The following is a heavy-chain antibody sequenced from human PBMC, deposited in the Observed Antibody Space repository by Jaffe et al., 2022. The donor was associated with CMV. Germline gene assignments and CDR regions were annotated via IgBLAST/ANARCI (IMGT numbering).Heavy chain of an antibody. D-gene: IGHD2-21*02. V-gene: IGHV3-30*18. J-gene: IGHJ4*02. CDR1: GFTFSSYG. Sequence: QVQLVESGGGVVQPGRSLRLSCAASGFTFSSYGMHWVRQAPGKGLEWVAVISYDGSNKYYADSVKGRFTISRDNSKNTLYLQMNSLRAEDTAVYYCAKASPKWTYCGGDCYFDYWGQGTLVTVSS. CDR3: AKASPKWTYCGGDCYFDY. CDR2: ISYDGSNK.